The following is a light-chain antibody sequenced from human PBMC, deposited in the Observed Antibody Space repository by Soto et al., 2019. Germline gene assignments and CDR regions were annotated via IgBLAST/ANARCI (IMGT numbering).Light chain of an antibody. CDR1: DIGSKS. CDR3: QVWDISSDHVV. Sequence: SYELTQPPSVSVAPGQTARMTCAGNDIGSKSVHWYQKRPGQAPVLVVYDDSDRPSGIPERFSGSNSGTTATLIISRVEARDEADYFCQVWDISSDHVVFGGGTQLTVL. V-gene: IGLV3-21*02. CDR2: DDS. J-gene: IGLJ2*01.